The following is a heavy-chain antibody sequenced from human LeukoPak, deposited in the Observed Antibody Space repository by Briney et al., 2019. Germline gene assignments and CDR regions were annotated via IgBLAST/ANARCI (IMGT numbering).Heavy chain of an antibody. CDR3: AKVPPAYGLRAGSSDV. V-gene: IGHV3-23*01. CDR1: GFTFSSYA. CDR2: ISGSGGST. J-gene: IGHJ6*04. D-gene: IGHD3-10*01. Sequence: GGSLRLSCAASGFTFSSYAMSWVRQAPGKGLEWVSAISGSGGSTYYADSVKGRFTISRDNSKTTLYLQMNSLRAEDTAVYYCAKVPPAYGLRAGSSDVWGKGTTVTVSS.